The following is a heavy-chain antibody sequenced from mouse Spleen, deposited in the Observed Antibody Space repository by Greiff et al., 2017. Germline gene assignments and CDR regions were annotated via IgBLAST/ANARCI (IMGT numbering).Heavy chain of an antibody. D-gene: IGHD2-1*01. V-gene: IGHV1-15*01. CDR2: IDPETGGT. Sequence: VQLQESGAELVRPGASVTLSCKASGYTFTDYEMHWVKQTPVHGLEWIGAIDPETGGTAYNQKFKGKAILTADKSSSTAYMELRSLTSEDSAVYYCTRGGGNLFDYWGQGTTLTVSS. CDR3: TRGGGNLFDY. CDR1: GYTFTDYE. J-gene: IGHJ2*01.